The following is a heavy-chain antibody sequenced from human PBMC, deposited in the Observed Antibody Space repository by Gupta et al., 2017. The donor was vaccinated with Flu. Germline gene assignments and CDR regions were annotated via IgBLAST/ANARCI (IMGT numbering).Heavy chain of an antibody. J-gene: IGHJ4*02. Sequence: EAHLVESGGGLVQPGGSLRLSCSASGLSFSSWFMFWVRQAPGKGLEWVAIINREGSEEFYLDSVKGRFLISRDNAKNSLYLQMNSLRAEDTAVYYCATDSKYDVYYWGQGTQVTVSS. CDR3: ATDSKYDVYY. D-gene: IGHD3-3*01. CDR2: INREGSEE. CDR1: GLSFSSWF. V-gene: IGHV3-7*01.